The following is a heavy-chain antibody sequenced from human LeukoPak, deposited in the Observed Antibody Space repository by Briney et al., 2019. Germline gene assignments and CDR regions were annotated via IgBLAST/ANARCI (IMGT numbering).Heavy chain of an antibody. D-gene: IGHD1-26*01. CDR3: ARRRTVVGDLDY. CDR1: GYSISSGYY. CDR2: IYHSGST. Sequence: SETLSLTCTVSGYSISSGYYWGWIRQPPGKGLEWIGSIYHSGSTYYNPSLKSRVTISVDTSKNQFSLKLSSVTAADTAVYYCARRRTVVGDLDYWGQGTLVTVSS. V-gene: IGHV4-38-2*02. J-gene: IGHJ4*02.